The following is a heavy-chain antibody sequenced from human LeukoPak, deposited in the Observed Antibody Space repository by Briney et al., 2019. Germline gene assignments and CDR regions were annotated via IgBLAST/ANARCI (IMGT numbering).Heavy chain of an antibody. CDR2: INHSGST. J-gene: IGHJ2*01. V-gene: IGHV4-34*01. D-gene: IGHD3-9*01. CDR3: ARSLPTIFGHFDL. CDR1: GGSFSTYD. Sequence: PSETLSLTCAVFGGSFSTYDWNWIRQPPGKGLEWIGGINHSGSTNYNPSLKSRVTISVDTSKNQFSLKVSSVTAADTAVYYCARSLPTIFGHFDLWGRGTLVSVSS.